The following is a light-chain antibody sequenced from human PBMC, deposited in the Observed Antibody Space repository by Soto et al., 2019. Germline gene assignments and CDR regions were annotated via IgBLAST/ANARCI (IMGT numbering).Light chain of an antibody. CDR1: QSVSKY. CDR3: QQRSNWPIT. J-gene: IGKJ5*01. CDR2: DAS. V-gene: IGKV3-11*01. Sequence: EIVLTQSPATLSLSPGERATLSYRTSQSVSKYFAWYQQKPGRAPRLLIYDASSRATGIPARFIGSGSGTDFTLTISSLEPEDFAIYYCQQRSNWPITFGQGTRLEIK.